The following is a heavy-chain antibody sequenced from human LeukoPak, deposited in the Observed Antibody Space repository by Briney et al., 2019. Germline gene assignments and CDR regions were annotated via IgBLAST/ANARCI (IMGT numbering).Heavy chain of an antibody. D-gene: IGHD3-10*01. Sequence: GGSLRLSCAASGFTFSSYGMPWVRQAPGKGLEWVAVIWYDGSNKYYADSVKGRFTISRDNSKNTLYLQMNSLRAEDTAVYYCARGLRPITMVRGVTIYYYGMDVWGQGTTVTVSS. V-gene: IGHV3-33*01. CDR3: ARGLRPITMVRGVTIYYYGMDV. CDR1: GFTFSSYG. CDR2: IWYDGSNK. J-gene: IGHJ6*02.